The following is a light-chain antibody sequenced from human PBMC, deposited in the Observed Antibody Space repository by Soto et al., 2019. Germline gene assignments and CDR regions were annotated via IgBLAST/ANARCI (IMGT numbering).Light chain of an antibody. CDR3: QRYNNWPPIT. J-gene: IGKJ5*01. V-gene: IGKV3-15*01. CDR2: GAS. Sequence: EIVRTQSPATLSVSPGERATLSCRASQSVSGNLAWYQQKPGQSPRLLIYGASTRATGIPARFSGGGTGREFTLTISSLQSEDFAVYYCQRYNNWPPITFGHGTRLEIK. CDR1: QSVSGN.